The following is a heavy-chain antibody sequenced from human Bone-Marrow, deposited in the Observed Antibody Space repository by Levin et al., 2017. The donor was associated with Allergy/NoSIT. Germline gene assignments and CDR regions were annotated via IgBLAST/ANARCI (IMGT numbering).Heavy chain of an antibody. J-gene: IGHJ6*02. V-gene: IGHV3-21*01. D-gene: IGHD1/OR15-1a*01. CDR1: GFDFHIYI. Sequence: TGGSLRLSCEASGFDFHIYIMNWVRQAPGKGLEWLSSITTGSNYKYYVDSVRGRFVISRDNGRNSLYLQMNGLRAEDTAVYYCARSHPLTGTTHFSYQDGMDVWGQGTTVTVS. CDR2: ITTGSNYK. CDR3: ARSHPLTGTTHFSYQDGMDV.